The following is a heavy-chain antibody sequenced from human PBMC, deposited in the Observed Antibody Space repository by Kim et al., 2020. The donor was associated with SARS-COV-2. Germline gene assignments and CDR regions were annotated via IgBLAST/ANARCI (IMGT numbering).Heavy chain of an antibody. CDR2: ISGSGGST. V-gene: IGHV3-23*01. CDR3: AKGIYGDPDYYYYGMDV. D-gene: IGHD4-17*01. J-gene: IGHJ6*02. Sequence: GGSLRLSCAASGFTFSSYAMSWVRQAPGKGLEWVSAISGSGGSTYYADSVKGRFTISRDNSKNTLYLQMNSLRAEDTAVYYCAKGIYGDPDYYYYGMDVWGQGTTVTVSS. CDR1: GFTFSSYA.